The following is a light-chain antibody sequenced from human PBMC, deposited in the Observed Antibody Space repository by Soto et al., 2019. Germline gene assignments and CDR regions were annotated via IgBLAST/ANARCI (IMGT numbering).Light chain of an antibody. Sequence: DIVLTQSPDSLAVSLGERATINCKSSQSVLYTSNNKNYLAWYQQKPGQPPKLLIYWTSTREFGVPDRFSGSGSGRDLAVTVSSLQAEDVAVYHCPQYYSIQLTVGGGTKVDIK. J-gene: IGKJ4*01. CDR1: QSVLYTSNNKNY. CDR2: WTS. CDR3: PQYYSIQLT. V-gene: IGKV4-1*01.